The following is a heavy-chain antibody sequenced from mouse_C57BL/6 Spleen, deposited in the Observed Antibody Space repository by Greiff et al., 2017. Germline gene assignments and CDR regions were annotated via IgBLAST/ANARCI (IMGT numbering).Heavy chain of an antibody. CDR1: GYTFTDYY. V-gene: IGHV1-26*01. Sequence: VQLQQSGPELVKPGASVKISCKASGYTFTDYYMNWVKQSHGKSLEWIGDINPNNGGTSYNQKFKGKATLTVDKSSSTAYMELRSLTSEDSAVYYCARSGDGYLFDYWGQGTTLTVSS. D-gene: IGHD2-3*01. J-gene: IGHJ2*01. CDR2: INPNNGGT. CDR3: ARSGDGYLFDY.